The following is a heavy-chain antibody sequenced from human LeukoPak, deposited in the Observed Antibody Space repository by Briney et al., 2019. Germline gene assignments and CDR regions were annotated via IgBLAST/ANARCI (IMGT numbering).Heavy chain of an antibody. J-gene: IGHJ5*02. V-gene: IGHV4-39*07. Sequence: SETLSLTCTVSGGSISNSNYYWGWIRQPPGKGLECIGSIYYSGSTYYNPSLKSRVTISVDTSKNQFSLKLSSVTAADTAVYYCARETTVTLGFDPWGQGTLVTVSS. CDR2: IYYSGST. CDR3: ARETTVTLGFDP. D-gene: IGHD4-17*01. CDR1: GGSISNSNYY.